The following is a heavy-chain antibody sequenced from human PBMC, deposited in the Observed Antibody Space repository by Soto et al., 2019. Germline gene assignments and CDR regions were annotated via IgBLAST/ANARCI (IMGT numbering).Heavy chain of an antibody. J-gene: IGHJ4*02. D-gene: IGHD5-12*01. CDR1: GGTFSSYA. Sequence: SVKVSCKASGGTFSSYAISWVRQAPGQGLEWMGGIIPIFGTANYAQKFQGRVTITADESTSTAYMELSSLRSEDTAVYYCARGGPMVATRGYYFDYWGQGTMVTVSS. V-gene: IGHV1-69*13. CDR2: IIPIFGTA. CDR3: ARGGPMVATRGYYFDY.